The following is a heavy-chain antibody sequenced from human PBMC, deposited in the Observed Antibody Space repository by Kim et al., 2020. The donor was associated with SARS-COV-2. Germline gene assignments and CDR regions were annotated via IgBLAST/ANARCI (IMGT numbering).Heavy chain of an antibody. Sequence: SETLSLTCAVYGGSFSGYYWSWIRQPPGKGLEWIGEINHSGSTNYNPSLKSRVTISVDTSKNQFSLKLSSVTAADTAVYYCASFGRKRWLQRTGNAFDIWGQGTMVTVSS. V-gene: IGHV4-34*01. D-gene: IGHD5-12*01. CDR1: GGSFSGYY. CDR2: INHSGST. J-gene: IGHJ3*02. CDR3: ASFGRKRWLQRTGNAFDI.